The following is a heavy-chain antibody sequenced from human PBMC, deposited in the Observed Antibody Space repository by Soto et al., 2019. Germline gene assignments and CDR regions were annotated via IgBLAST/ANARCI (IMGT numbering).Heavy chain of an antibody. CDR2: FIPMFNRP. CDR3: ARGQFHHVSNYYYALDV. V-gene: IGHV1-69*01. CDR1: GGTFSSYA. Sequence: QVQLVQSGAEVKKPGSSVKVSCTAYGGTFSSYAISWVRQAPGQGLEWMGGFIPMFNRPHSARKFQGRVTITADESTSTAYMDLSSLRSEDTAVYYCARGQFHHVSNYYYALDVWGQGTTVTVSS. J-gene: IGHJ6*02.